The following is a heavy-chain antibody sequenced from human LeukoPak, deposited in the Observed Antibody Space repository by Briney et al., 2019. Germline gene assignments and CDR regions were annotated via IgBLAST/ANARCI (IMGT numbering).Heavy chain of an antibody. V-gene: IGHV3-48*01. J-gene: IGHJ4*02. CDR1: GFTFSSYS. D-gene: IGHD3-3*01. Sequence: GGSLRLSCAVSGFTFSSYSMNWVRQAPGKGLEWVSYISSSSSTIYYADSVKGRFTISRDNAKNSLYLQMNSLRAEDTAVYYCARDRDDFWSGSIDYWGQGTLVTVSS. CDR2: ISSSSSTI. CDR3: ARDRDDFWSGSIDY.